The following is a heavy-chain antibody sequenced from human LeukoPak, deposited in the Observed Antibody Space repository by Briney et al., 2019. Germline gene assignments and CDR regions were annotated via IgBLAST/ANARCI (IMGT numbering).Heavy chain of an antibody. CDR2: INHSGST. Sequence: SETLSLTCAVYGGSFGGYYWSWIRQPPGKGLEWIGEINHSGSTTYNPSLKSRVTISADTSKNQFSLKLSSVTAADTAVYYCAEVELVAWVFNPWGKETLVTVSS. J-gene: IGHJ5*02. CDR1: GGSFGGYY. CDR3: AEVELVAWVFNP. D-gene: IGHD5-12*01. V-gene: IGHV4-34*01.